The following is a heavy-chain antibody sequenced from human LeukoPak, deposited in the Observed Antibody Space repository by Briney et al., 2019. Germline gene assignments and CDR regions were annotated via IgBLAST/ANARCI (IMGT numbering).Heavy chain of an antibody. CDR1: GGTISSYY. CDR3: ARGSDYDFDY. Sequence: KSSETLSLTCTVSGGTISSYYWSWIRQPPGKGLEWIGYIYYSGSTNYNPSLKSRVTISVDTSKNQFSLKLSSVTAADTAVYYCARGSDYDFDYWGQGTLVTVSS. J-gene: IGHJ4*02. CDR2: IYYSGST. V-gene: IGHV4-59*01. D-gene: IGHD5-12*01.